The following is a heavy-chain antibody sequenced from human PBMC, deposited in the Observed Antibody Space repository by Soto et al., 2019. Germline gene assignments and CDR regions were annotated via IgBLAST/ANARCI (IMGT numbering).Heavy chain of an antibody. V-gene: IGHV4-59*01. J-gene: IGHJ4*02. D-gene: IGHD6-13*01. Sequence: SETLSLTCTVSGGSISSYYWSSIRQPPGKGLEWIGYIYYSGSTNYNPSLKSRVTISVDTSKNQFSLKLSSVTAADTAVYYCARAGAAAGTIPFDYWGQGTLVTVSS. CDR1: GGSISSYY. CDR3: ARAGAAAGTIPFDY. CDR2: IYYSGST.